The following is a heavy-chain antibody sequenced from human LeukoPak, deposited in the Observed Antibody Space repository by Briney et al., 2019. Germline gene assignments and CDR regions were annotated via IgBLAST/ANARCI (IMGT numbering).Heavy chain of an antibody. CDR2: IYYSVSA. D-gene: IGHD6-19*01. Sequence: QXPGXXXXXIGIIYYSVSAYYNPSLMSRVAISVDTSKNQFSLKLSSVTAADTAVYYCASIVYSSGWSKYFQHWGQGTLVIVSS. CDR3: ASIVYSSGWSKYFQH. V-gene: IGHV4-39*01. J-gene: IGHJ1*01.